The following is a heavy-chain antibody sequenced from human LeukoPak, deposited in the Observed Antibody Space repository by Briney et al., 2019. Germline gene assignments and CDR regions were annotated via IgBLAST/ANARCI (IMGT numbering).Heavy chain of an antibody. Sequence: GGSLRLSCAASGFIFSSYAMSWVRQAPGKGLEWVSAISGSGGSTYYADSVKGRFTISRDNSKNTLYLQMSSLRAEDTAIYYCAKGGRSGVFDYWGQGTLVTVSS. CDR1: GFIFSSYA. J-gene: IGHJ4*02. V-gene: IGHV3-23*01. CDR2: ISGSGGST. CDR3: AKGGRSGVFDY. D-gene: IGHD1-26*01.